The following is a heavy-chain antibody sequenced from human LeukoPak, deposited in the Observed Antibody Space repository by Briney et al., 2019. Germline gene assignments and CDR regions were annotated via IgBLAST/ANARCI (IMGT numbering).Heavy chain of an antibody. CDR1: GESFSGYY. CDR3: ARRPSTIFGDDWFDP. CDR2: IYYSGST. Sequence: SETLSLTCAVYGESFSGYYWSWIRQPPGKGLEWIGYIYYSGSTNYNPSLKSRVTISVDTSKNQFSLKLSSVTAADTAVYYCARRPSTIFGDDWFDPWGQGTLVTVSS. J-gene: IGHJ5*02. V-gene: IGHV4-59*08. D-gene: IGHD3-3*01.